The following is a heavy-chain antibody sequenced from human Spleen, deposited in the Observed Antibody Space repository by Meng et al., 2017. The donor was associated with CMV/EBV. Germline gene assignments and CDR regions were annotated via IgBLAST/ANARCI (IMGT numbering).Heavy chain of an antibody. CDR3: ARDTEPLEAKGVNWFDP. CDR1: GFTFSSYW. Sequence: EVQLVESGGGLVQPGGSLRRSCAASGFTFSSYWMHWVRQAPGKGLVWVSRINSDGSSTSYADSVKGRFTISRDNAKNTLYLQMNSLRAEDTALYHCARDTEPLEAKGVNWFDPWGQGTLVTVSS. CDR2: INSDGSST. D-gene: IGHD3-16*01. V-gene: IGHV3-74*01. J-gene: IGHJ5*02.